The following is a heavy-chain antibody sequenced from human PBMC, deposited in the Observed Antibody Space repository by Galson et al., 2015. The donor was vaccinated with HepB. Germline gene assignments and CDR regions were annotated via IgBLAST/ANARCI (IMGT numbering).Heavy chain of an antibody. CDR3: ARRSPGNYCSGGSCSFMGLDY. V-gene: IGHV1-69*13. Sequence: SVKVSCKASGGTFSSYAISWVRQAPGQGLEWMGGIIPIFGTANYAQKFQGRVTITADESTSTAYMELSSLRSEDTAVYYCARRSPGNYCSGGSCSFMGLDYWGQGTLVTVSS. D-gene: IGHD2-15*01. CDR1: GGTFSSYA. J-gene: IGHJ4*02. CDR2: IIPIFGTA.